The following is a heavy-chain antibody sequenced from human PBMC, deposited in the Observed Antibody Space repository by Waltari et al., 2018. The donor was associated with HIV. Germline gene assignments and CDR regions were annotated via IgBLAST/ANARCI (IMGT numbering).Heavy chain of an antibody. CDR1: GFTFKNYG. J-gene: IGHJ4*02. V-gene: IGHV3-23*04. CDR2: MSGGGGSR. D-gene: IGHD5-18*01. Sequence: EVQLVESGGALVQPGRSLSLSCVGSGFTFKNYGMTWVRQAPGKGLEWGSGMSGGGGSRHYAASVKGRVTISRDNSKNTLYLQLNSLGVEDTAVYFCAKGGYSYALGILDSWGQGTRVIVSS. CDR3: AKGGYSYALGILDS.